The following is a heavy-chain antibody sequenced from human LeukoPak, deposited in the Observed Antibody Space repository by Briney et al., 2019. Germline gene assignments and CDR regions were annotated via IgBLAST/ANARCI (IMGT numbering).Heavy chain of an antibody. CDR2: LNPSSGST. J-gene: IGHJ5*02. CDR3: ARGEATGWFDP. CDR1: GYTFTNYY. V-gene: IGHV1-46*01. Sequence: ASVKVSYKASGYTFTNYYMHWVRQAPGQGLEWMGILNPSSGSTAYAQKFQGRVTMTRDTSTSTVYMELSSLRSEDTAVYYCARGEATGWFDPWGQGTLVIVFS. D-gene: IGHD5-24*01.